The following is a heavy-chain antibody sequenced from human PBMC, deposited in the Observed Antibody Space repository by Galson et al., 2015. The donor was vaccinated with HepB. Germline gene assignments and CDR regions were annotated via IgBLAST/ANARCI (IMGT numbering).Heavy chain of an antibody. D-gene: IGHD2-15*01. CDR3: ARDQDVVVVAATLGAFDI. J-gene: IGHJ3*02. CDR1: GFTFSDYY. Sequence: SLRLSCAASGFTFSDYYMSWIRQAPGKGLEWVSYISSSSSYTNYADSVKGRFTISRDNAKNSLYLQMNSLRAEDTAVYYCARDQDVVVVAATLGAFDIWGQGTMVTVSS. CDR2: ISSSSSYT. V-gene: IGHV3-11*06.